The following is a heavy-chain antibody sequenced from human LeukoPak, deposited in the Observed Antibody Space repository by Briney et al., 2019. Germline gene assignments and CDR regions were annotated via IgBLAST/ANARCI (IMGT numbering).Heavy chain of an antibody. J-gene: IGHJ6*03. CDR1: GFNLSDYY. V-gene: IGHV3-11*01. CDR2: ISVSGRNI. CDR3: ARDSVPHSSSYLHYYYYYAGV. D-gene: IGHD6-19*01. Sequence: GGSLSLSCAGSGFNLSDYYMSWIRQSPGKGLEWISYISVSGRNIYYADSVKGRFTISRDNAKKSLFLQMNSLRADDTAVYYCARDSVPHSSSYLHYYYYYAGVWGNGAAVAVAS.